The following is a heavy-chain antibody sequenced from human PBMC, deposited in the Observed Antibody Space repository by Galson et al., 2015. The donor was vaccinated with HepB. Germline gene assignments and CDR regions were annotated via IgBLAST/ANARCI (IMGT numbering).Heavy chain of an antibody. Sequence: WIRQTPGGALEWLALIYCDDDKRYSPSLRSRLTITKDTSKNQVVLTVTSMDPVDTATYYCAHTRPDLGYCIDGVCYPTMYYLDYWSQGTLVTVSS. V-gene: IGHV2-5*02. CDR3: AHTRPDLGYCIDGVCYPTMYYLDY. D-gene: IGHD2-8*01. J-gene: IGHJ4*02. CDR2: IYCDDDK.